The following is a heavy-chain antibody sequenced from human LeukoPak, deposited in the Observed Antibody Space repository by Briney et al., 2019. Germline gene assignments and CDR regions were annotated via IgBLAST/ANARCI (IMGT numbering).Heavy chain of an antibody. J-gene: IGHJ4*02. CDR3: TRRDCSGGSCSDFDY. D-gene: IGHD2-15*01. CDR1: GFTFTGSA. CDR2: IRSKANSYAT. V-gene: IGHV3-73*01. Sequence: GGSLRLSCAASGFTFTGSAMHWVRQASGKGLEWVCRIRSKANSYATAYAASVKGSFTISRDDSKNTAYLQMNSLKTEDTAVYYCTRRDCSGGSCSDFDYWGQGTLVTVSS.